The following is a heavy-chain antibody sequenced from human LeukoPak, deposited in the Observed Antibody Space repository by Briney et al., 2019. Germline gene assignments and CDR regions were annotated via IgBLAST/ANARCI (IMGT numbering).Heavy chain of an antibody. CDR3: ARASPSEWELLPPLPFDY. V-gene: IGHV1-46*01. Sequence: ASVKVSCKASGYTFTSYYMHWVRRAPGQGLEWMGIINPSGGSTSYAQKFQGRVTMTRDTSTSTVYMELSSLRSEDTAVYYCARASPSEWELLPPLPFDYWGQGTLVTVSS. CDR1: GYTFTSYY. J-gene: IGHJ4*02. D-gene: IGHD1-26*01. CDR2: INPSGGST.